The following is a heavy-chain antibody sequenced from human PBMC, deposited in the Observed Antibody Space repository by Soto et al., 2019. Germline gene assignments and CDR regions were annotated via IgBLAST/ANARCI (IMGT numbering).Heavy chain of an antibody. Sequence: QVQLVQSGAEVKKPGSSVKVSCKASGGTFSSFGIDWVRQAPGQGLEWMGDIIPMSGTVTYAQKFQGRVTITADESTTTVYMELSSLRSEDKAVYYCAREATAHSSGWHFWGQGTLVTVSS. D-gene: IGHD6-19*01. V-gene: IGHV1-69*12. CDR3: AREATAHSSGWHF. J-gene: IGHJ4*02. CDR2: IIPMSGTV. CDR1: GGTFSSFG.